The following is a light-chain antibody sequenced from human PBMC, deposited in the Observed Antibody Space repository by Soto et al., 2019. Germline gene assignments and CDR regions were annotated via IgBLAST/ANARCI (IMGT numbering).Light chain of an antibody. J-gene: IGLJ1*01. Sequence: QSVLTQPPSVSGAPXQXVSISCTGSSSNIGANYDVHWYQHLPGTAPKLLIYANNNRPSGVPDRFSGSRSGTSASLAITGLQAEDEADYYCQSYDSSLSAYVFGTGTKLTVL. CDR3: QSYDSSLSAYV. CDR2: ANN. CDR1: SSNIGANYD. V-gene: IGLV1-40*01.